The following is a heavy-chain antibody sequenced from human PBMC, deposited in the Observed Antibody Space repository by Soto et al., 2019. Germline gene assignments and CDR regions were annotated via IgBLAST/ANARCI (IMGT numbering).Heavy chain of an antibody. V-gene: IGHV1-8*01. Sequence: ASVKVYCKASGYNFIDYDINWVRQSTGQGLEWMGWMTPNTGNTGYAQKFQGRVILTRDTSIGTAYMELSSLNSDDTAVYYCARNPYSSGRFDPWGQGTLVTVSS. D-gene: IGHD6-19*01. J-gene: IGHJ5*02. CDR1: GYNFIDYD. CDR2: MTPNTGNT. CDR3: ARNPYSSGRFDP.